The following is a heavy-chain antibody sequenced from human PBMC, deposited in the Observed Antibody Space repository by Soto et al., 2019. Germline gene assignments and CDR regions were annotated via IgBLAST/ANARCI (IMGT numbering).Heavy chain of an antibody. CDR1: GFTFSSFW. CDR2: ISADGRST. J-gene: IGHJ6*02. D-gene: IGHD3-3*01. V-gene: IGHV3-74*01. Sequence: GGSLRLSCAASGFTFSSFWMHWVRQAPGKGLVWVSRISADGRSTNYAVSVKGRFTISRDNARNTLYLQMNSLRAEDTAVYYCARDLYYDIWSGPLYGMDVWGQGTTVTVSS. CDR3: ARDLYYDIWSGPLYGMDV.